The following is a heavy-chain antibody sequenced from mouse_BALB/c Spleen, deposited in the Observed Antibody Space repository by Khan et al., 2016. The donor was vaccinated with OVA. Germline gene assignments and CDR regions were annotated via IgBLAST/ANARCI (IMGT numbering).Heavy chain of an antibody. J-gene: IGHJ3*01. CDR3: SSNYRYPAWFAY. CDR1: GFTFSNYT. D-gene: IGHD2-14*01. V-gene: IGHV1-4*01. Sequence: QVQLKESGAELARPGASVKMSCRTSGFTFSNYTIHWVKQRPGQGLEWIGYINPSTIYSYYNHKFKDKATLTADKSSTTAYMQLNSLTSEDSAVYYCSSNYRYPAWFAYGGQGTLVTVSA. CDR2: INPSTIYS.